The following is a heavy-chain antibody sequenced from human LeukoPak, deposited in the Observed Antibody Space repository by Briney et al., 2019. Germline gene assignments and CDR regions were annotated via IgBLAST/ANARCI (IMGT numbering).Heavy chain of an antibody. J-gene: IGHJ4*02. V-gene: IGHV1-69*04. Sequence: SVKVSCKASGGTFSSYAIIWVRQAPGQGLEWMGRIIPILGIANYAQKFQGRVTITADKSTSTAYMELSSLRSEDTAVYYCARVSAPGYSSGWYYGYWGQGTLVTVSS. CDR3: ARVSAPGYSSGWYYGY. CDR2: IIPILGIA. CDR1: GGTFSSYA. D-gene: IGHD6-19*01.